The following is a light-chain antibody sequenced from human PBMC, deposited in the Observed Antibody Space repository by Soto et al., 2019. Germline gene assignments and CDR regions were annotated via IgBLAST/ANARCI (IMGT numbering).Light chain of an antibody. CDR2: GAS. CDR1: QSVSSY. J-gene: IGKJ5*01. Sequence: EIVLTQSPATLSLSPGERATLSCRASQSVSSYLAWYQQKPGQAPRLLIYGASTRATGIPARFSGSGSGTEFTLTISSLQSEDFAVYYCQQYNNWPPLITFGQGTRLEIK. CDR3: QQYNNWPPLIT. V-gene: IGKV3-15*01.